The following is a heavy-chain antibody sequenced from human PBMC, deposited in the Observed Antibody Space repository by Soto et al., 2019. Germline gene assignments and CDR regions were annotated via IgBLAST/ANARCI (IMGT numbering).Heavy chain of an antibody. CDR3: AKVAPFARGVGY. V-gene: IGHV3-23*01. J-gene: IGHJ4*02. Sequence: GGSLGLSWSASRFTSCRYAMSWVRQAQGKGLEWVSAISGSGGSTYYADSVKGRFTISRDNSKNTLYLQMNSLRAEVTAVYYCAKVAPFARGVGYWGQVSLFTGLL. D-gene: IGHD3-10*01. CDR2: ISGSGGST. CDR1: RFTSCRYA.